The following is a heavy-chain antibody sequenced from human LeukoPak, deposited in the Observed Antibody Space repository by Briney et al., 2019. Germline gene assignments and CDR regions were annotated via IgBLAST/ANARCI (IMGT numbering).Heavy chain of an antibody. J-gene: IGHJ4*02. CDR1: GGSISSGSYY. CDR3: ARAVTINFDY. CDR2: IYTSGST. V-gene: IGHV4-61*02. D-gene: IGHD3-3*01. Sequence: SQTLSLTCTVSGGSISSGSYYWSWIRQPAGKGLEWIGRIYTSGSTNYNPSLKSRVTISVDTSKNQFSLKLSSVTAADTAVYYCARAVTINFDYWGQGTLVTVSS.